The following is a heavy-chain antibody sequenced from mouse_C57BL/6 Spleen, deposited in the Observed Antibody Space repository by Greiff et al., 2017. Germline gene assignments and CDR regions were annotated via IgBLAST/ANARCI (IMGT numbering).Heavy chain of an antibody. D-gene: IGHD1-1*01. V-gene: IGHV5-4*03. Sequence: EVKLVESGGGLVKPGGSLKLSCAASGFTFSSYAMSWVRQTPEKRLEWVATISDGGSYTYYPDNVKGRFTISRDNAKNNLYLQMSHLKSEDTAMYYCASPSGYYGSSYGFAYWGQGTLVTVSA. J-gene: IGHJ3*01. CDR3: ASPSGYYGSSYGFAY. CDR2: ISDGGSYT. CDR1: GFTFSSYA.